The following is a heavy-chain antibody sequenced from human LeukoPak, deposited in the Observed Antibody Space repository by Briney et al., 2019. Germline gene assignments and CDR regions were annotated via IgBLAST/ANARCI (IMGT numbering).Heavy chain of an antibody. J-gene: IGHJ3*02. CDR3: ARERLYDYVWGSYPYDAFDI. Sequence: SSETLSLTCTVSGGSISIYYWSWIRQPAGKGLEWIGRIYTSGSTNYNPSLKSRVTMSVDTSKNQFSLKLSSVTAADTAVYYCARERLYDYVWGSYPYDAFDIWGQGTMVTVSS. CDR2: IYTSGST. V-gene: IGHV4-4*07. CDR1: GGSISIYY. D-gene: IGHD3-16*01.